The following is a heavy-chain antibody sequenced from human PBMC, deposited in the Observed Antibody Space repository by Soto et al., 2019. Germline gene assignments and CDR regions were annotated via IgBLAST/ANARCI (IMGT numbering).Heavy chain of an antibody. J-gene: IGHJ6*02. CDR3: ARGTTTSAFSAMDV. CDR2: ISYDGSNK. V-gene: IGHV3-30-3*01. D-gene: IGHD1-1*01. Sequence: QVQLVESGGGVVQPGRSLRLSCAASGFTFSNNAMDWVRQAPGKGLEWVAVISYDGSNKYIAESVKGRFTISRDNSKNPLFLQMTSLRAEDTAVYYCARGTTTSAFSAMDVWGQGTTVTVSS. CDR1: GFTFSNNA.